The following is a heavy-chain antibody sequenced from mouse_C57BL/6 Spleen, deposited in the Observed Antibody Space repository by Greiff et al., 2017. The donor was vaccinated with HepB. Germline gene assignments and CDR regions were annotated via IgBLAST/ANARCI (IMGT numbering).Heavy chain of an antibody. CDR3: AREGHYDYDEGFAY. Sequence: QVQLQQPGAELVKPGASVKMSCKASGYTFTSYWITWVKQRPGQGLEWIGDIYPGSGSTNYNEKFKSKATLTVDTSSRPAYMQRSSLTSEDSAVYYCAREGHYDYDEGFAYWGQGTLVTVSA. V-gene: IGHV1-55*01. CDR2: IYPGSGST. CDR1: GYTFTSYW. D-gene: IGHD2-4*01. J-gene: IGHJ3*01.